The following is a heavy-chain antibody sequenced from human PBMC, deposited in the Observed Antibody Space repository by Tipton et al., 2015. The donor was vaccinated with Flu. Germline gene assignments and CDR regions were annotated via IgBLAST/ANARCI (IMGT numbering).Heavy chain of an antibody. Sequence: AVSGFTLSSNWMHWVRPVPGKGLVWVSRISDDGSGTSYADSVKGRFTISRDIAKNTVYLQMNNLRAEDTAVYYCATVFDYWGQGVLVTVAS. CDR2: ISDDGSGT. V-gene: IGHV3-74*01. CDR1: GFTLSSNW. CDR3: ATVFDY. J-gene: IGHJ4*02.